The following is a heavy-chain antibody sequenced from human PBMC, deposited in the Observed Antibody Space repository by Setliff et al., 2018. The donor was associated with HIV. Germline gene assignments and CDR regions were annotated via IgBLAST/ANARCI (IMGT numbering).Heavy chain of an antibody. D-gene: IGHD3-3*01. V-gene: IGHV1-69*13. J-gene: IGHJ5*01. CDR1: GATFSNYA. CDR3: ARDGITDFWGEKNWFDS. CDR2: IIPIFGTT. Sequence: ASVKVSCKTSGATFSNYAISWVQQAPGQGLEWMGGIIPIFGTTIYAQKFQGRVTVTADESTSAAYMELSGLRSEDTAVYYCARDGITDFWGEKNWFDSWGQGTLVTVSS.